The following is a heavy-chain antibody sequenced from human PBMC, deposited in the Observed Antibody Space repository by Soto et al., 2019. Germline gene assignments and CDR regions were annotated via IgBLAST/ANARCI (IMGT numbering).Heavy chain of an antibody. Sequence: GGSLRLSCAASGFTFSSYGMHWVSQAPGKRLEWVAVISYDGSNKYYADSVKGRFTISRDNSKNTLYLQMNSLRAEDTAVYYCAKAPYYYGSGSYYPLGYWGQGTLVTVSS. J-gene: IGHJ4*02. CDR3: AKAPYYYGSGSYYPLGY. CDR1: GFTFSSYG. V-gene: IGHV3-30*18. CDR2: ISYDGSNK. D-gene: IGHD3-10*01.